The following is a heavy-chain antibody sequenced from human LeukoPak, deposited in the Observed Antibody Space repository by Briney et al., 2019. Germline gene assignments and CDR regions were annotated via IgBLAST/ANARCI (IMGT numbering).Heavy chain of an antibody. V-gene: IGHV1-3*01. CDR3: ARYSDDAWFDP. J-gene: IGHJ5*02. CDR1: GYTFINHA. Sequence: ASVKVSCKASGYTFINHAIHWLRQAPGQRLEWMGWINAANGNTKYSQKFQGRVTITRDTSASTAYMELSSLRFEDTSVYYCARYSDDAWFDPWGQGTLVTVSS. D-gene: IGHD4-17*01. CDR2: INAANGNT.